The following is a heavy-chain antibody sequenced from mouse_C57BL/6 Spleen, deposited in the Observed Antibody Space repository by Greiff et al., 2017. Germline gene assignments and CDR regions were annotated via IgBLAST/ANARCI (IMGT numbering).Heavy chain of an antibody. D-gene: IGHD2-5*01. CDR2: INPSTGGT. CDR3: ARYPSNYRAMDY. CDR1: GYSFTGYY. J-gene: IGHJ4*01. Sequence: DVQLQESGPELVKPGASVKISCKASGYSFTGYYMNWVKQSPEKSLEWIGEINPSTGGTTYNQKFKAKATLTVDKSSSTAYMQLKSLTSEDSAVYYCARYPSNYRAMDYWGQGTSVTVSS. V-gene: IGHV1-42*01.